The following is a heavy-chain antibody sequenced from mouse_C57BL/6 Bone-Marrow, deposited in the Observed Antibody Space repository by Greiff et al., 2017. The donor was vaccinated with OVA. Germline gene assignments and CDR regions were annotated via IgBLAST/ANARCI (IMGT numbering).Heavy chain of an antibody. CDR1: GYTFTSYW. J-gene: IGHJ2*01. V-gene: IGHV1-69*01. CDR2: IDPSDSYT. Sequence: QVQLQQPGAELVMPGASVKLSCKASGYTFTSYWMHWVKQRPGQGLEWIGEIDPSDSYTNYNQKFKGKSTLTVDKSSSTAYMQLSSLTSEDSAVYYDARAYYYGSSLDYWGQGTTLTVSS. CDR3: ARAYYYGSSLDY. D-gene: IGHD1-1*01.